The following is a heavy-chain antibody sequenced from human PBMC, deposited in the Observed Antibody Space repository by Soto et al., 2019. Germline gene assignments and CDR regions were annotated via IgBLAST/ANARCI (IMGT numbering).Heavy chain of an antibody. V-gene: IGHV1-69*04. J-gene: IGHJ3*02. CDR1: GGTFSSYT. CDR3: ARDLGYSRGDAFDI. Sequence: SVKVSCKASGGTFSSYTISWVRQAPGQGLEWMGRIIPILGIANYAQKFQGRVTITADKSTSTAYMELSSLRSEDTAVYYCARDLGYSRGDAFDIWGQGTMVTVSS. CDR2: IIPILGIA. D-gene: IGHD6-19*01.